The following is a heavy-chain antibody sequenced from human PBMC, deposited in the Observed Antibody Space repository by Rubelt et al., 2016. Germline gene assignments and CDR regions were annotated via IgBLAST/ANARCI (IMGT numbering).Heavy chain of an antibody. CDR2: VSHLGST. V-gene: IGHV4-59*08. CDR3: ASHAPANDY. J-gene: IGHJ4*02. CDR1: TGSISSYY. Sequence: QVQLQESGPGLVKPSETLSLTCTVSTGSISSYYWSWIRQPPGKGLEWLGYVSHLGSTKYNPSLKSRVTISVDTSKNQFSLKRGYVTAADTAFYDCASHAPANDYWGQGALVTVSS. D-gene: IGHD2-15*01.